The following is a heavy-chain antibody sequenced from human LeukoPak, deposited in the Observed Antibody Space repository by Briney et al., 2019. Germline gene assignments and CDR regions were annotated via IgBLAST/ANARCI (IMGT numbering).Heavy chain of an antibody. CDR2: TSNVGTI. D-gene: IGHD6-6*01. CDR1: GFTFRSYA. CDR3: ATLDSRSSGPYY. Sequence: PGRSLRLSCAASGFTFRSYAMTWVRQPPGKGLESVSETSNVGTINHAKSVKGRFTMSRDNSKNTVYLQMNSLRDEDTAVYYCATLDSRSSGPYYWGQGTLVTVSS. J-gene: IGHJ4*02. V-gene: IGHV3-23*01.